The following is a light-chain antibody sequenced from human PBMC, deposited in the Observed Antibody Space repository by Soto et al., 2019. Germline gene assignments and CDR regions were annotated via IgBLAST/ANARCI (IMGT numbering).Light chain of an antibody. V-gene: IGKV3-20*01. Sequence: EIVLTQSPGTLSLSPGERATLSCRASQSVSSSYLAWFQQKPGPAPRLLIYGASSRATGIPDRFSGSGSGADFTLTISRLEPEDFAVYYCQQYESSPVTFGQGTKVEIK. J-gene: IGKJ1*01. CDR1: QSVSSSY. CDR2: GAS. CDR3: QQYESSPVT.